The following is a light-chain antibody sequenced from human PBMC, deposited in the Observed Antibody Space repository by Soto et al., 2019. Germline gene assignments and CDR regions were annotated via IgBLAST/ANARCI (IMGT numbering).Light chain of an antibody. CDR1: QSVHSN. Sequence: EIVMTQSPATLSVSPGERATLSCRASQSVHSNLAWYQQKPGQAPRLLIYGASTRATGIPARFSGSGSGTEFTLTVSSLQSEEFAVYYCQQYNTWPPWTFGQGTKVDIK. CDR2: GAS. J-gene: IGKJ1*01. CDR3: QQYNTWPPWT. V-gene: IGKV3-15*01.